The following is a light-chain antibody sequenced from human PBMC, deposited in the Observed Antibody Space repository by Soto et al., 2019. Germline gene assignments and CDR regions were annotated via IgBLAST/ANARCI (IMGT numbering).Light chain of an antibody. CDR3: AAWDDSLHGVV. J-gene: IGLJ2*01. Sequence: QSVLTQPPSASGTPGQRVTISCSGSSSNIGTNTVSWYQQLPGTAPKLLIYGNNQRPSGVPVRFSGSQSGTSASLAISGLQSEDEADYYCAAWDDSLHGVVFGGGTKLTVL. V-gene: IGLV1-44*01. CDR1: SSNIGTNT. CDR2: GNN.